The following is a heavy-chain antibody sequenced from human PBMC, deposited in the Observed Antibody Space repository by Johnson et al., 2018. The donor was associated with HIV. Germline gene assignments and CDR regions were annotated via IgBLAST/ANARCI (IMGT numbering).Heavy chain of an antibody. CDR3: ATGDDDGF. D-gene: IGHD5-12*01. J-gene: IGHJ3*01. Sequence: QVQLVESGGGVVQPGRSLRLSCAGSGFTFSSYAFHWVRQAPAKGLEWVAAISYDGSDKYHADSVKGRFTISRDSSKNTLYLEMNTLRPEDTAMYYCATGDDDGFWGQGTKVTVSS. CDR1: GFTFSSYA. V-gene: IGHV3-30*04. CDR2: ISYDGSDK.